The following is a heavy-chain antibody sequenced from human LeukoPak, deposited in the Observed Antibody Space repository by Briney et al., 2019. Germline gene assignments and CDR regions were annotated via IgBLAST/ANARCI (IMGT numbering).Heavy chain of an antibody. CDR1: GFTFSSYS. J-gene: IGHJ4*02. CDR2: ISSSGSTI. V-gene: IGHV3-48*04. CDR3: ARDHFYDSSGYYFRNFDY. Sequence: AGGSLRLSCAASGFTFSSYSMSWVRQAPGKGLEWVSYISSSGSTIYYAGSVKGRFTISRDNAKNSLYLQMNSLRAEDTAVYCCARDHFYDSSGYYFRNFDYWGQGTLVTVSS. D-gene: IGHD3-22*01.